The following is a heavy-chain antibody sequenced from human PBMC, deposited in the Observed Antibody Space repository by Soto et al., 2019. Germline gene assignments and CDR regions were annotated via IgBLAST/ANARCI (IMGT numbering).Heavy chain of an antibody. CDR1: GFIVSDND. CDR2: IYSGGST. J-gene: IGHJ5*02. CDR3: ARDRGYSSGWFDP. Sequence: EVQLVESGGGLVQPGGSLRLSCAASGFIVSDNDMSWVRQAPGKGLEWVSLIYSGGSTYYADSVKGRFTISRDTSKNTLYLQMNSLRAEDTAVYYCARDRGYSSGWFDPWGQGTLVTVSS. V-gene: IGHV3-66*01. D-gene: IGHD5-18*01.